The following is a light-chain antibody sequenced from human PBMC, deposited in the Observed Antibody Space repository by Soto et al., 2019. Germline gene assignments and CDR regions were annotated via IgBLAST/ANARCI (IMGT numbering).Light chain of an antibody. CDR3: GTWDSSLSAVV. V-gene: IGLV1-51*01. CDR2: DNN. J-gene: IGLJ2*01. CDR1: SSNIGADY. Sequence: QSVLTQPPSVSGAPGQRVTISCTGSSSNIGADYAVHWYQHLPGAAPKLLIYDNNKRPSGIPDRFSGSKSGTSATLGITGLQTGDEADYYCGTWDSSLSAVVFGGGTKLTVL.